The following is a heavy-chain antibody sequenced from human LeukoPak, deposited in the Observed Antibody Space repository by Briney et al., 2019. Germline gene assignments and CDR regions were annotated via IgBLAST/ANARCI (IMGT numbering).Heavy chain of an antibody. CDR1: GYTLTELS. J-gene: IGHJ4*02. V-gene: IGHV1-24*01. CDR3: ATVDTNCSAGSCPYYFDY. D-gene: IGHD2-15*01. CDR2: FDPEDGET. Sequence: ASVKLSCKVSGYTLTELSMHWVRQAPGKGLEWMGGFDPEDGETICAQKFQGRVTMTEDTSTDTDYMELSSLRSEDTAVYYCATVDTNCSAGSCPYYFDYWGQGTLVTVSS.